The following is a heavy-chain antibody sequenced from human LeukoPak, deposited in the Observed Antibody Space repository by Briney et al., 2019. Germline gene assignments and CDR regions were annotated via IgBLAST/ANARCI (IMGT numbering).Heavy chain of an antibody. CDR1: GFTFGDYY. J-gene: IGHJ4*02. CDR3: ATDYHGSGTFDY. D-gene: IGHD3-10*01. CDR2: ISASGSSI. V-gene: IGHV3-11*01. Sequence: PGGSLRLSCAPSGFTFGDYYMSWSHQSPGRGLEWLSYISASGSSISYADSVKGRFTISRDNAKNSLHLQMSSLTSEDTAVYFCATDYHGSGTFDYWGQGTLVTVSS.